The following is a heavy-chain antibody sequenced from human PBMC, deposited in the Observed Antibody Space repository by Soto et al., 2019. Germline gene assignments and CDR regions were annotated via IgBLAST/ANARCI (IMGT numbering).Heavy chain of an antibody. D-gene: IGHD6-19*01. J-gene: IGHJ3*02. CDR2: INHSGST. V-gene: IGHV4-34*01. CDR3: ARDYYNRGWYWAFHI. CDR1: GGSISSYY. Sequence: SESLSLTCTASGGSISSYYWSWIRQPPGKGLEWIGEINHSGSTNYNPSLKSRVTISVDTSKNQFSLKLSSVTAADTAVYFCARDYYNRGWYWAFHIWGQGTMVIVSS.